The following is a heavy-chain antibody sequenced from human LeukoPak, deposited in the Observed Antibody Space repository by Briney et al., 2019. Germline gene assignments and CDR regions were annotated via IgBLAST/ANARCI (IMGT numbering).Heavy chain of an antibody. D-gene: IGHD6-6*01. CDR3: ARDTPRRPTTEYSSPKKDY. J-gene: IGHJ4*02. CDR1: GFTFSSYA. V-gene: IGHV3-33*08. CDR2: IWYDGSNK. Sequence: PTGGSLRLSCAASGFTFSSYAMSWVRQAPGKGLEWVAVIWYDGSNKYYADSVKGRFTISRDNSKNTLYLQMNSLRAEDTAVYYCARDTPRRPTTEYSSPKKDYWGQGTLVTVSS.